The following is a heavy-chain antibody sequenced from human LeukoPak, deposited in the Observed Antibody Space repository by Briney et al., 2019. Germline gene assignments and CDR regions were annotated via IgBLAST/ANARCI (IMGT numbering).Heavy chain of an antibody. CDR2: IYSGGST. Sequence: GGSLRLSCAASGFTVSSNYMSWVRQAPGKGLEWVSVIYSGGSTYYADSVKGRFTISRDNSKNTLYLQMNSLRAEDTAVYYCAKDPNYYDFWSGYPFHWGQGTLVTVSS. CDR1: GFTVSSNY. D-gene: IGHD3-3*01. J-gene: IGHJ4*02. V-gene: IGHV3-53*05. CDR3: AKDPNYYDFWSGYPFH.